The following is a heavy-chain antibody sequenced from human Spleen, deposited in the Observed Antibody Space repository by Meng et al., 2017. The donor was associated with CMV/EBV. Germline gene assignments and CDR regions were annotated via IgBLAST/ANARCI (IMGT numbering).Heavy chain of an antibody. J-gene: IGHJ6*02. CDR1: GDSVSRNGAA. CDR2: TYFKSIWYT. D-gene: IGHD6-13*01. V-gene: IGHV6-1*01. Sequence: SQTLSLTCVISGDSVSRNGAAWNWIRQSPSRGLEWLGRTYFKSIWYTDYAVSVRSRIAINADTAGNQFSLKLSSVTAADTAVYYCARANSSSWGAFAMDVWGQGTTVTVSS. CDR3: ARANSSSWGAFAMDV.